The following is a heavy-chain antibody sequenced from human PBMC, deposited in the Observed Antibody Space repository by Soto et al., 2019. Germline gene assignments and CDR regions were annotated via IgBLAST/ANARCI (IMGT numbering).Heavy chain of an antibody. V-gene: IGHV3-74*01. CDR1: GFTFSSYW. J-gene: IGHJ4*02. CDR2: INSDGSST. Sequence: PGGSLRLSCAASGFTFSSYWMHWVRQAPGKGLVWVSRINSDGSSTSYADSVKGRFTISRDNAKNTLYLQMNSLRAEDTAVYYCATTAMAPGFTDYWGQGTLVTVSS. CDR3: ATTAMAPGFTDY. D-gene: IGHD5-18*01.